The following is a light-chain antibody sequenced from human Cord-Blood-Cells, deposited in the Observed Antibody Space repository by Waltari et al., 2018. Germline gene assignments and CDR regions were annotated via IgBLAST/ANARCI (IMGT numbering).Light chain of an antibody. CDR2: RNN. J-gene: IGLJ3*02. CDR3: AAWDGSLSGRV. Sequence: QSVLTQPPSASGTPGQRVTISCSGSSSNIGSNYVYWYQQLQGTAPKLLIYRNNQRPSGGPDRFSGSKSGTSASLAISGLRSEDEADYYCAAWDGSLSGRVFGGGTKLTVL. V-gene: IGLV1-47*01. CDR1: SSNIGSNY.